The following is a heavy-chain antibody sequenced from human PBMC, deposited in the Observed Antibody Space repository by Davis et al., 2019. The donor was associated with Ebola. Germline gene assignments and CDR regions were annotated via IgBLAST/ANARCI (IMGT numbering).Heavy chain of an antibody. V-gene: IGHV1-2*02. J-gene: IGHJ3*01. CDR3: ARRRWSSSGCIFS. Sequence: AASVKVSCKASGYTFTDYYIHWVRQAPGQGLEWMGWINPNSGGTNYAQKFQGRVTMTRDTSISTAYMELSSLRSEDTAVYYCARRRWSSSGCIFSWGQGTMVTVSS. D-gene: IGHD3-22*01. CDR2: INPNSGGT. CDR1: GYTFTDYY.